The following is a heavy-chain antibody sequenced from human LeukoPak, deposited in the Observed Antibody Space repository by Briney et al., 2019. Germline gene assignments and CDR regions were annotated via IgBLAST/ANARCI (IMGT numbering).Heavy chain of an antibody. Sequence: PGGSLRLSCAVYGLTFSNAWMSWVRQAPGKGLEWVGRIKTRVAGGTRDYAAFVKGRFTISRDDSKNTLFLQMNSLKTEDTAVYYCITDYDFWSGYQDYWGQGTLVTVSS. CDR2: IKTRVAGGTR. J-gene: IGHJ4*02. V-gene: IGHV3-15*01. CDR1: GLTFSNAW. D-gene: IGHD3-3*01. CDR3: ITDYDFWSGYQDY.